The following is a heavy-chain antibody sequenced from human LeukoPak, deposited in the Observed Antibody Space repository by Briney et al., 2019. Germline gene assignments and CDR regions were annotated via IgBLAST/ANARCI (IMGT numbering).Heavy chain of an antibody. CDR1: GGSISSYY. J-gene: IGHJ4*02. CDR3: ARGHSGYDFYFDY. Sequence: NPSETLSLTCTVSGGSISSYYWSWIRQPPGKGLEWIGDIYYSGSTNHNPSLKSRVTISVDTSKSQFSLKLSSVTAADTAVYYCARGHSGYDFYFDYWGQGTLVTVSS. D-gene: IGHD5-12*01. V-gene: IGHV4-59*01. CDR2: IYYSGST.